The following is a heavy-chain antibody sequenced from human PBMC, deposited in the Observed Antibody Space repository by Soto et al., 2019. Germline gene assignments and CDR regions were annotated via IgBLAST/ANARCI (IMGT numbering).Heavy chain of an antibody. CDR2: INQDGSDK. CDR3: ARGHYGMEA. Sequence: GGSLRLSCAFSGLTLSRYWMSWVRQAPGKGLEWVANINQDGSDKNYLDSVKGRFTVSRDNAKNSLYLQMNGLRVEDTAVYFCARGHYGMEAWGQGTTVTVSS. CDR1: GLTLSRYW. V-gene: IGHV3-7*05. J-gene: IGHJ6*02.